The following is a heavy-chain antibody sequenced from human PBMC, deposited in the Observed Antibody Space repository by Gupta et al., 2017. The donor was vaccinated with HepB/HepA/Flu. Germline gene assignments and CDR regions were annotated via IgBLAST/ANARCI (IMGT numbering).Heavy chain of an antibody. CDR3: ARTGPYYYFAMDV. D-gene: IGHD3-3*01. V-gene: IGHV3-20*02. J-gene: IGHJ6*02. CDR2: INWNGDNT. Sequence: EEQRVESGGGVTRRGGTLRLLFKVSGFAFDSCHMHCVRQAPGKGLEWVAGINWNGDNTDYADSEKGRFTISRDNDKNSLFLQMNSLRAEDTALYHCARTGPYYYFAMDVWGPGATVTVSS. CDR1: GFAFDSCH.